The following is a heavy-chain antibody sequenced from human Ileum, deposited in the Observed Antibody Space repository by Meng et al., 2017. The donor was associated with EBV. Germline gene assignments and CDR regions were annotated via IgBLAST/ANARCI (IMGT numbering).Heavy chain of an antibody. J-gene: IGHJ4*02. D-gene: IGHD6-19*01. V-gene: IGHV4-4*02. CDR2: IYHSGST. CDR1: GGSSSSSNW. Sequence: QGQQEESGPGLVKPAGTLSRTAAVSGGSSSSSNWGSWGRQPPGKGLEGIGEIYHSGSTNYNPSLKSRVTMSVDKSKNPFSLSLSSVTAADTAVYYCARVGQWLPIDYWGQGTLVTVSS. CDR3: ARVGQWLPIDY.